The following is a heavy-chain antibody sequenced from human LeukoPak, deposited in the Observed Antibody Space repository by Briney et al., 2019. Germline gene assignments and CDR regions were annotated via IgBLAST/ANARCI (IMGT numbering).Heavy chain of an antibody. V-gene: IGHV3-21*01. D-gene: IGHD6-19*01. CDR1: GFTFSSYS. Sequence: PGGSLRLSCAASGFTFSSYSMNWVRQAPGKGLEWVSSISSSSSYIYYADSVKGRFTISRDNAKNPLYLQMNSLRAEGTAVYYCARAHSGWYDYWGQGTLVTVSS. CDR2: ISSSSSYI. CDR3: ARAHSGWYDY. J-gene: IGHJ4*02.